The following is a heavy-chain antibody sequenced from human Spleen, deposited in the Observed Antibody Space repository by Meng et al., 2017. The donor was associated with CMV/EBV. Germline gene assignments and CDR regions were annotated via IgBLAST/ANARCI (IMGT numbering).Heavy chain of an antibody. D-gene: IGHD1-1*01. Sequence: LNCAVYGGSFSGYYWSWIRQPPGKGLEWIGEINHSGSTNYNPSLKSRVTISVDTSKNQFSLKLSSVTAADTAVYYCARTPGYTLDYWGQGTLVTVSS. CDR2: INHSGST. CDR1: GGSFSGYY. J-gene: IGHJ4*02. CDR3: ARTPGYTLDY. V-gene: IGHV4-34*01.